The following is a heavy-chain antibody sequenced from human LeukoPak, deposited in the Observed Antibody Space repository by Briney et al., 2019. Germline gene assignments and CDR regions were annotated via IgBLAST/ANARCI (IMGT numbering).Heavy chain of an antibody. CDR3: AKESIVVVITYGMDV. Sequence: PGGSLRPSCAASGFTFDDYAMHWVRQAPGKSLEWVSLISGDGGSTYYADSVKGRFTTSRDNSKNSLYLQMNSLRTEDTALYYCAKESIVVVITYGMDVWGQGTTVTVSS. V-gene: IGHV3-43*02. J-gene: IGHJ6*02. CDR2: ISGDGGST. CDR1: GFTFDDYA. D-gene: IGHD3-22*01.